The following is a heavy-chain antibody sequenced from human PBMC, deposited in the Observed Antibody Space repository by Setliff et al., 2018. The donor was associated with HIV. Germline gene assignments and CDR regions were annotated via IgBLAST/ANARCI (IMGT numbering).Heavy chain of an antibody. J-gene: IGHJ2*01. CDR2: IYYSGST. V-gene: IGHV4-59*01. D-gene: IGHD4-17*01. CDR3: ASSLNGDSEPWYFDL. Sequence: SETLSLTCTASGVSITSYFWSWIRQPPGKGLEWIGFIYYSGSTSGGTNYNPSLKSRVTISLDTSKNQFSLNLSSVTAADTAVYYCASSLNGDSEPWYFDLWGRGTLVTVSS. CDR1: GVSITSYF.